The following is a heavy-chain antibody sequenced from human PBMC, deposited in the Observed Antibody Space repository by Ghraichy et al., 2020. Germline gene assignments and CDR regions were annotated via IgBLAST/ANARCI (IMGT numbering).Heavy chain of an antibody. Sequence: GSLNISCAGSGFIFSEYSMNWVRQAPGKGLEWVASISASSTFTHYSDSMKGRFTVSRDDARDSVYLQMSSLRVEDTAIYYCARGRSYSTSPAPFDYWGQGTLVTVSS. CDR2: ISASSTFT. D-gene: IGHD2/OR15-2a*01. V-gene: IGHV3-21*01. CDR1: GFIFSEYS. J-gene: IGHJ4*02. CDR3: ARGRSYSTSPAPFDY.